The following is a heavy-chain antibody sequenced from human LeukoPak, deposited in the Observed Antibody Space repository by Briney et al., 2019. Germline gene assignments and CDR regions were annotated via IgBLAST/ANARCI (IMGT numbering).Heavy chain of an antibody. V-gene: IGHV3-33*06. CDR1: GFTFSSYG. CDR3: AKVEADIVVVTASKADDY. Sequence: GGSQRLSCAASGFTFSSYGMHWVRQAPGKGLEWVAVIWYGGSNKYYADSVKGRFTISRDNSKNTLYLQMNSLRAEDTAVYYCAKVEADIVVVTASKADDYWGQGTLVTVSS. CDR2: IWYGGSNK. D-gene: IGHD2-21*02. J-gene: IGHJ4*02.